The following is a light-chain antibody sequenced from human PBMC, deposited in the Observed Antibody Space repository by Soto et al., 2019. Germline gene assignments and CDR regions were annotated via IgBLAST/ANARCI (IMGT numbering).Light chain of an antibody. CDR1: NADIGSYNR. CDR2: DVN. CDR3: SSFTTSDTYV. J-gene: IGLJ1*01. Sequence: QSALTQPPSVSGSPGQSVTISCTGTNADIGSYNRVSWYQQPPGAAPKLMICDVNNRPSGVPERFSGSKSGNTASLTIFGLQAEDEADYYCSSFTTSDTYVFGTGTKLTVL. V-gene: IGLV2-18*02.